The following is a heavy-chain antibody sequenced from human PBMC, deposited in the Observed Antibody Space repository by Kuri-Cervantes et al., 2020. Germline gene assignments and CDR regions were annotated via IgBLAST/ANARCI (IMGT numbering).Heavy chain of an antibody. CDR1: GGSISSGGYS. V-gene: IGHV4-30-2*01. CDR3: ARGATMIVVGPPPGAFDI. J-gene: IGHJ3*02. Sequence: SETLSLTCAVSGGSISSGGYSWSWIRQPPGKGLEWIGYIYHSGSTYYNPSLKSRVTISVDRSKNQFPLKLSSVTAADTAVYYCARGATMIVVGPPPGAFDIWGQGTMVTVSS. CDR2: IYHSGST. D-gene: IGHD3-22*01.